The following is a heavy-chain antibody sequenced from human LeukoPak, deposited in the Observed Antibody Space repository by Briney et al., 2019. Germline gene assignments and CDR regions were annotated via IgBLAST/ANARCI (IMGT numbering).Heavy chain of an antibody. Sequence: SETLSLTCAVYGGPFSGDYWSWIRQPPGKGLEWIGEINHSGGTNYNPSLKSRVTISVDTSKSQFSLNLSSVTAADTAVYYCARGSLDSGYVNFDYWGQGTLVTVSS. V-gene: IGHV4-34*01. CDR3: ARGSLDSGYVNFDY. CDR2: INHSGGT. J-gene: IGHJ4*02. CDR1: GGPFSGDY. D-gene: IGHD5-12*01.